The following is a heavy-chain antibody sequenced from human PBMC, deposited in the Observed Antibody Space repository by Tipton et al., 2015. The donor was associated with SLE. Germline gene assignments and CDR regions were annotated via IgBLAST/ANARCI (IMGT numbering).Heavy chain of an antibody. CDR2: IHHTGST. CDR1: GDSISRGLHY. Sequence: TLSLTCTVSGDSISRGLHYWSWIRQHPGEGLEWIGYIHHTGSTSYNPSLKDRVTISVDTSKNQFSLKLSTVTAADTARYYCARLGYCTGDTVCFTGIDQWGQGTLVTVSS. V-gene: IGHV4-31*03. D-gene: IGHD2-8*02. CDR3: ARLGYCTGDTVCFTGIDQ. J-gene: IGHJ5*02.